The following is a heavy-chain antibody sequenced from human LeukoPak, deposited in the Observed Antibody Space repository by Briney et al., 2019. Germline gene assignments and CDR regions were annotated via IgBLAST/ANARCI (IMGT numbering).Heavy chain of an antibody. J-gene: IGHJ4*02. V-gene: IGHV1-2*06. D-gene: IGHD5-18*01. CDR3: ARGRGIQLTPPTTRRWEFDY. CDR1: GYTFTDNY. Sequence: ASVKVSCKASGYTFTDNYIHWVRQAPGQGLEWMGRINPNSGGTNYAQRFQGRVTMTRDTSINTAYMELGWLRSDDTAVYYCARGRGIQLTPPTTRRWEFDYWGQGTLVTVSS. CDR2: INPNSGGT.